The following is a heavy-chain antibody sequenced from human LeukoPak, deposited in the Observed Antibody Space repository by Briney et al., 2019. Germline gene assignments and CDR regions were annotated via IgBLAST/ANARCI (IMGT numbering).Heavy chain of an antibody. J-gene: IGHJ4*02. Sequence: GGSLRLSCVASGFTFSAYWMSWVRQAPGKGLEWVANIKQDGSEKTYVDSVKGRFTISRDNAKNLLDLQMNSLRADDTAVYYCARDFKDLGAWGQGTLVTVSS. CDR3: ARDFKDLGA. V-gene: IGHV3-7*01. CDR2: IKQDGSEK. D-gene: IGHD1-26*01. CDR1: GFTFSAYW.